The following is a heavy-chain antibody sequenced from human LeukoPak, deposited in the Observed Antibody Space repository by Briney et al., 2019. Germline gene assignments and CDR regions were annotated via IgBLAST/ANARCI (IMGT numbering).Heavy chain of an antibody. CDR3: ARDLSGSYPYYYYYMDV. CDR1: GYTFTGYY. D-gene: IGHD1-26*01. Sequence: ASVKVSCKASGYTFTGYYMHWVRQAPGQGLEWMGWINPNSGGTNYAQKFQGRVTMTRDTSISTAYMELSRLRSDDTAVYYCARDLSGSYPYYYYYMDVWGKGTTVTISS. V-gene: IGHV1-2*02. CDR2: INPNSGGT. J-gene: IGHJ6*03.